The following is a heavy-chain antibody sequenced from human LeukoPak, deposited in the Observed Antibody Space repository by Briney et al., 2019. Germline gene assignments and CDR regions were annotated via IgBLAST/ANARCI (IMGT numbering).Heavy chain of an antibody. Sequence: PGGSLRLSCAASGFTFSSYEMNWVRQAPGKGLEWVSYISSSGSTIYYADSVKGRFTISRDNAKNSLYLQMNSLRAEDTAVYYCAGVPAAILGYSGYDPPDYWGQGTLVTVSS. CDR3: AGVPAAILGYSGYDPPDY. V-gene: IGHV3-48*03. J-gene: IGHJ4*02. D-gene: IGHD5-12*01. CDR2: ISSSGSTI. CDR1: GFTFSSYE.